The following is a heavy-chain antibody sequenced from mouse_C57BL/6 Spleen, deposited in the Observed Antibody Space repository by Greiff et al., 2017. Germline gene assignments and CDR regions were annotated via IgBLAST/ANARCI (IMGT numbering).Heavy chain of an antibody. CDR3: ARGGVYGNYFDY. J-gene: IGHJ2*01. Sequence: VQLQQSGAELMKPGASVKLSCKATGYTFTGYWIEWVKQRPGHGLEWIGEILPGGGSTNYNEKFKGKATFTADTSSNTAYMQLSSLTTEDSAIYYCARGGVYGNYFDYWGQGTTLTVSS. D-gene: IGHD2-1*01. CDR1: GYTFTGYW. CDR2: ILPGGGST. V-gene: IGHV1-9*01.